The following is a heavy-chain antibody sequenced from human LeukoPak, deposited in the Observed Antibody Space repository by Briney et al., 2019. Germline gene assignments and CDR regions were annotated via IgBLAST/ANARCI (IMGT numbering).Heavy chain of an antibody. CDR3: VRHARSDYANAKFDY. CDR2: ISNSVYT. J-gene: IGHJ4*02. Sequence: PSETLSLTCTVSGDSISTYYWSWIRQPPGKGLEWTGYISNSVYTNYNPSLTGRVTMSVDTSKNQFSLKLTSVAAADTAVYYCVRHARSDYANAKFDYWGQGALVTVSS. D-gene: IGHD4-17*01. V-gene: IGHV4-59*08. CDR1: GDSISTYY.